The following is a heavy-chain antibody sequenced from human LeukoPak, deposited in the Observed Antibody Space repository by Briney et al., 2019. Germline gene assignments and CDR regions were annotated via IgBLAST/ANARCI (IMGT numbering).Heavy chain of an antibody. Sequence: GGSLRLSCAASGFTFSRSAMTWVRQGPGTGLEFVASIIYSGGATYYADSVKGRFTISRDNSKNTLYLQMNSLRAEDTALYYCAKDGLYYDGSEHVYYFDSWGQGTLVRV. V-gene: IGHV3-23*01. D-gene: IGHD3-22*01. CDR2: IIYSGGAT. CDR3: AKDGLYYDGSEHVYYFDS. CDR1: GFTFSRSA. J-gene: IGHJ4*02.